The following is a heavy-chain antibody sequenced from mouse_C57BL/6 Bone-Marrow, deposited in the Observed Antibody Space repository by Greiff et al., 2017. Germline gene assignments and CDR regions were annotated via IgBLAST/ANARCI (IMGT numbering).Heavy chain of an antibody. CDR3: ARMGYGSTLRIPYWYFDV. CDR1: GFSLSTFGMG. J-gene: IGHJ1*03. Sequence: QVTLKVSGPGILQPSQTLSLTCSFSGFSLSTFGMGVGWIRQPSGNGLEWLAHIWWDDDKYYNPALKSWLTIFKDTSKNQVFLRIANVDTADTATYYCARMGYGSTLRIPYWYFDVWGTGTTVTVSS. CDR2: IWWDDDK. V-gene: IGHV8-8*01. D-gene: IGHD1-1*01.